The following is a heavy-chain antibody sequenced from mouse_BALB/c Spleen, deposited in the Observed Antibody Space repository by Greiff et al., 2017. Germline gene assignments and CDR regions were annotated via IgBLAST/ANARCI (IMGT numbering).Heavy chain of an antibody. V-gene: IGHV5-6*01. J-gene: IGHJ4*01. CDR3: ARGDGNYVYYYAMDY. Sequence: EVKLQESGGDLVKPGGSLKLSCAASGFTFSSYGMSWVRQTPDKRLEWVATISSGGSYTYYPDSVKGRFTISRDNAKNTLYLQMSSLKSEDTAMYYCARGDGNYVYYYAMDYWGQGTSVTVSS. CDR2: ISSGGSYT. D-gene: IGHD2-1*01. CDR1: GFTFSSYG.